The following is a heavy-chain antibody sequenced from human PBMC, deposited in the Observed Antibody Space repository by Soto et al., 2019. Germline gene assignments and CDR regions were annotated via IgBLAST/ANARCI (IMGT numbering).Heavy chain of an antibody. CDR3: AREDYSSSKAFDI. CDR2: ITNSGSFV. V-gene: IGHV3-21*01. Sequence: GGSLRLSCEASGFSFRSYAMNWVRQAPGKGLEWVSSITNSGSFVYYADSVKGRFTISRDNANDSLFLQLNRLRAEDTAIYFCAREDYSSSKAFDIWRQGTTVTVSS. CDR1: GFSFRSYA. D-gene: IGHD6-6*01. J-gene: IGHJ3*02.